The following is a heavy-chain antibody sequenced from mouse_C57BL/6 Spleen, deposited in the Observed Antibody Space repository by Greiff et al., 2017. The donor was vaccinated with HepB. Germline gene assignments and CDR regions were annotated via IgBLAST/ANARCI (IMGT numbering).Heavy chain of an antibody. Sequence: VQLQQSGPELVKPGASVKISCKASGYSFTDYNMNWVKQSNGKSLEWIGVINPNYGTTSYNQKFKGKATLTVDQSSSTAYMQLNSLTSEDSAVYYCAKETYYGSSYDFDYWGQGTTLTVSS. CDR1: GYSFTDYN. CDR2: INPNYGTT. CDR3: AKETYYGSSYDFDY. J-gene: IGHJ2*01. D-gene: IGHD1-1*01. V-gene: IGHV1-39*01.